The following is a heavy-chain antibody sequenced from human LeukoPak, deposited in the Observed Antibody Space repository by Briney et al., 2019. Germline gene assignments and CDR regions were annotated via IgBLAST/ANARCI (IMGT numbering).Heavy chain of an antibody. CDR2: IYSSGST. D-gene: IGHD6-6*01. J-gene: IGHJ3*02. Sequence: SETLSLTCTVSGGSISSGSYYWSWIRQPAGRGLEWIGRIYSSGSTNYNPSLKSRVTISQDTSKNQVSLKLSSVTAADTAVYYCARDPRYSSSAHVFDIWGQGTMVTVSS. CDR3: ARDPRYSSSAHVFDI. CDR1: GGSISSGSYY. V-gene: IGHV4-61*02.